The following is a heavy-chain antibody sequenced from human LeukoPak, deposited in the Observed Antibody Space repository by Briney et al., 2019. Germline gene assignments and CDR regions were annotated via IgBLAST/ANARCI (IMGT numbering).Heavy chain of an antibody. V-gene: IGHV3-48*02. CDR1: GFTFSIYR. Sequence: GGSLRLSCTASGFTFSIYRMNWVRQAPGKGLEWVSCIRGDGTGINYADSVKGRFTISRDNAENSVYLQMNGLRDEDTAVYYCARDQGHYYYYMDVWGKGTTVTVSS. CDR3: ARDQGHYYYYMDV. CDR2: IRGDGTGI. J-gene: IGHJ6*03.